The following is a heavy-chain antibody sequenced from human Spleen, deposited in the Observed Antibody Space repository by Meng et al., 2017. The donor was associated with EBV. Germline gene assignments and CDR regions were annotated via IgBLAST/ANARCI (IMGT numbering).Heavy chain of an antibody. V-gene: IGHV4-61*01. J-gene: IGHJ4*02. CDR2: IYYSVNT. Sequence: QGQRQEPGPGLVKPSETLSLTCTVSGGSVSSASYSWSWIRQPPGKGLEWIGYIYYSVNTSYNPSLRSRVTISVDTSRNLFSLKLSSVTAADTAVYYCARMGSYRYIDYWGQGSLVTVSS. D-gene: IGHD3-16*02. CDR3: ARMGSYRYIDY. CDR1: GGSVSSASYS.